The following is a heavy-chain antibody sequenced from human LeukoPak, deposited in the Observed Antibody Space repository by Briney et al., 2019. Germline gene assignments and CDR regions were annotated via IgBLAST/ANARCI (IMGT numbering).Heavy chain of an antibody. D-gene: IGHD5-12*01. Sequence: GGSLRLSCAASTLTFSRYTMSWVRQAPGKGLEWVSAISGSGGSTYYADSVEGRFTISRDNYKNTLYLQMNSLRAEDTAVYYCAIEGVATTSYSYYYYYTPVGGKGTTVTVSS. CDR2: ISGSGGST. CDR1: TLTFSRYT. CDR3: AIEGVATTSYSYYYYYTPV. J-gene: IGHJ6*03. V-gene: IGHV3-23*01.